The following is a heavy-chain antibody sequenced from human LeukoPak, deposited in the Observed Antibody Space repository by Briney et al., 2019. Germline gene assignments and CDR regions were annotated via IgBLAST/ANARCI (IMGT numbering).Heavy chain of an antibody. Sequence: GGSLRLSCAASGFTFNNNGMHWVRQAPGKGLEWVAFFRYDGSNKYYADSVKGRFTISRDNSKNTLYLQMNSLRAEDTAVYYCAKDVTPYSSGWYGDYWGQGTLVTVSS. CDR1: GFTFNNNG. D-gene: IGHD6-19*01. J-gene: IGHJ4*02. V-gene: IGHV3-30*02. CDR3: AKDVTPYSSGWYGDY. CDR2: FRYDGSNK.